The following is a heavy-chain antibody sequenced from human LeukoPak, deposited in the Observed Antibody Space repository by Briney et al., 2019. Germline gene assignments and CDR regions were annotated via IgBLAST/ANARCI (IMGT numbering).Heavy chain of an antibody. V-gene: IGHV1-46*01. J-gene: IGHJ4*02. CDR1: GYTFTSYY. Sequence: ASVRVSCKASGYTFTSYYMHWVRQAPGQGLEWMGIINPSGGSTSYAQKFQGRVSMTRDTSTSTVYMELSSLRSEDTAVYYCASGGYSYQRGIDYWGQGTLVTVSS. CDR3: ASGGYSYQRGIDY. CDR2: INPSGGST. D-gene: IGHD5-18*01.